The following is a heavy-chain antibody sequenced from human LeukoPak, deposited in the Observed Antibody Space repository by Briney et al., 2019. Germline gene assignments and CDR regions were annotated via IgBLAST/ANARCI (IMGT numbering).Heavy chain of an antibody. CDR2: IGGGGVST. J-gene: IGHJ4*02. CDR1: GFTFSSYA. Sequence: PGTSLRLSCAAPGFTFSSYAMSWVRQAPGRGLEWVSAIGGGGVSTFYADSVKGRFTISRDNSKNTLYLQMNSLRAEDTAVYYCAKRNYYDSSGYYYDYWGQGTLVTVSS. V-gene: IGHV3-23*01. D-gene: IGHD3-22*01. CDR3: AKRNYYDSSGYYYDY.